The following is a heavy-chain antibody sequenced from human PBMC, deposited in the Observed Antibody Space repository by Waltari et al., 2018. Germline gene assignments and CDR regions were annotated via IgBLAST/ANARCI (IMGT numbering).Heavy chain of an antibody. V-gene: IGHV3-74*01. J-gene: IGHJ6*02. CDR1: GFPFSSYW. D-gene: IGHD2-15*01. Sequence: EVQLVESGGGLVQPGGSLRLSCAASGFPFSSYWMHWVRQAPGKGLVWVSRIKSDGGGTTYADSVKGRFTTSRDNAKNTLFLQMNSLRAEDTAVYYCASHRPGGYGMDVWGQGTTVTVSS. CDR2: IKSDGGGT. CDR3: ASHRPGGYGMDV.